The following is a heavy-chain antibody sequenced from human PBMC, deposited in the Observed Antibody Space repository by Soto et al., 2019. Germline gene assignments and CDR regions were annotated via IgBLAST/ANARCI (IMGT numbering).Heavy chain of an antibody. V-gene: IGHV3-23*01. D-gene: IGHD3-22*01. Sequence: EVQLLESGGGLVQPGGSLRLSCTASGFTFSSYAMSWVRQAPGKGLEWVSAISGSGGSTYYADSVKGRFIISRDNSKTLLYLLMNWLRAVVTDVYDCWKDVRWGSSGYGPFDCWGQVALVTVSS. CDR1: GFTFSSYA. CDR2: ISGSGGST. CDR3: WKDVRWGSSGYGPFDC. J-gene: IGHJ4*02.